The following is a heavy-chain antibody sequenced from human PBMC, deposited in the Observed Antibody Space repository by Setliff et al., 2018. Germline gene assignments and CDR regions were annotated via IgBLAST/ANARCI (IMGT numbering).Heavy chain of an antibody. V-gene: IGHV3-74*01. CDR1: GFTLGNYW. CDR3: ARVAFCISGGCVDRHFDL. D-gene: IGHD2-15*01. J-gene: IGHJ2*01. CDR2: INHDESRT. Sequence: PGGSLRLSCVASGFTLGNYWMHWVRQGPGQGLVWVSRINHDESRTNYADSLKGRVTISRDTAKNTLYLEMNSLRAEDTAVYYCARVAFCISGGCVDRHFDLWGRGTLVTVSS.